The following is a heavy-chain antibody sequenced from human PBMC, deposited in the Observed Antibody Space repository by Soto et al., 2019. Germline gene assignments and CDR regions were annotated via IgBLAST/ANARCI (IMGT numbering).Heavy chain of an antibody. D-gene: IGHD3-16*01. Sequence: QVQLVQSGAEVKKPGASVKISCTASGYTVTTHYMHWVRQAPGRGLEWMGAINPGSGAAKYTQTFQCMFTMSRDTSTKAAKMETGARRSEDTAVFYGARGGEVGEAGAAALDMWGQGTMVTVSS. CDR2: INPGSGAA. CDR3: ARGGEVGEAGAAALDM. J-gene: IGHJ3*02. V-gene: IGHV1-46*01. CDR1: GYTVTTHY.